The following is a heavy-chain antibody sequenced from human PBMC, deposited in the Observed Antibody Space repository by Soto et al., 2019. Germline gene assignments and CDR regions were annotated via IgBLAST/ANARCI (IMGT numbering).Heavy chain of an antibody. J-gene: IGHJ4*02. Sequence: EVQLVESGGGLVPPGGSLRLSCTASGFTFSDYSMDWVRQTPGKGLEWLSYISESSDTIYYADSVKGRFTISRDNAKNSLFLQMSSLRGEDTAVYYCARDKMGELSIADYWGQGTPVTVSS. CDR1: GFTFSDYS. CDR2: ISESSDTI. D-gene: IGHD3-16*02. CDR3: ARDKMGELSIADY. V-gene: IGHV3-48*01.